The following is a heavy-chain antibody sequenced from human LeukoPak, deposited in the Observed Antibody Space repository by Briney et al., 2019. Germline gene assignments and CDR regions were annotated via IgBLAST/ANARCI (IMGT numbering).Heavy chain of an antibody. CDR1: GFTFDDYA. V-gene: IGHV3-9*01. CDR2: ISRNSGSI. J-gene: IGHJ6*02. D-gene: IGHD6-19*01. Sequence: GRSLRLSCAASGFTFDDYAMHWVRQAPGKGLEWVSGISRNSGSIGYADSVKGRFTISRDNAKNSLYLQMNSLRAEDTALYYCAKDTGAVAGTRYYYYGMDVWGQGTTVTVSS. CDR3: AKDTGAVAGTRYYYYGMDV.